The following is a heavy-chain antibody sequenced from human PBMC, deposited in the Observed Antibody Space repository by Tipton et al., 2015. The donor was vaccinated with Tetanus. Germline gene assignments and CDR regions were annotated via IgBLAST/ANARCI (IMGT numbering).Heavy chain of an antibody. CDR2: IYYSGST. CDR3: ARGDMVRGVIWFDP. V-gene: IGHV4-61*08. CDR1: GGSISSGGSF. Sequence: TLSLTCTVSGGSISSGGSFWSWIRQHPGKDLEWIGYIYYSGSTNYNPSLKSRVTISVDTSKNQFSLKLSSVTAADTAVYYCARGDMVRGVIWFDPWGQGTLVTVSS. D-gene: IGHD3-10*01. J-gene: IGHJ5*02.